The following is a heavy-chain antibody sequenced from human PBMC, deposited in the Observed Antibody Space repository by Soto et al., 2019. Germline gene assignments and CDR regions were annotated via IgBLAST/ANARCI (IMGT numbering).Heavy chain of an antibody. V-gene: IGHV1-18*01. D-gene: IGHD5-12*01. CDR1: GYPFSSYG. CDR2: ISAYNGNR. J-gene: IGHJ3*02. CDR3: ARGRIVASVHDAFEI. Sequence: ASVKVFCTASGYPFSSYGISWVRQPLGQGLKWVAWISAYNGNRDTAQKFQGRVTMTLDTSTDTAHMELGDLTSAVTGVYYCARGRIVASVHDAFEIWGQGTKVTVSS.